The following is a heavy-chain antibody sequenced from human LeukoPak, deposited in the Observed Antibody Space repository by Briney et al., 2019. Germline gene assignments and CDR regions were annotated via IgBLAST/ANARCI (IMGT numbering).Heavy chain of an antibody. J-gene: IGHJ4*02. D-gene: IGHD2-15*01. CDR3: AAQPCSVGRCYLDY. CDR1: GVTFSSLA. V-gene: IGHV3-30*04. Sequence: PGGSLRLSCAASGVTFSSLAMHWVRQAPGKGLEWVAVISPHGSDQYYADSVKGRFTISRDNSKNTLYLQMNSLGAEDTAVYYCAAQPCSVGRCYLDYWGQGTLVTVSS. CDR2: ISPHGSDQ.